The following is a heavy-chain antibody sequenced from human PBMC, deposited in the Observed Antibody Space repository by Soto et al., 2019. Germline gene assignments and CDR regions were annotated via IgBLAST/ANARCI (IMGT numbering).Heavy chain of an antibody. CDR1: GFTFSSYG. CDR2: IWYDGSNK. J-gene: IGHJ6*02. D-gene: IGHD4-17*01. Sequence: QVQLVESGGGVVQPGRSLRLSCAASGFTFSSYGMHWVRQAPGKGLEWVAVIWYDGSNKYYADSVKGRFTISRDNSKNTLYLQMNSLRAEDTAVYYCASQVGHGDQPPNYYYYGMDVWGQGTTVTVSS. CDR3: ASQVGHGDQPPNYYYYGMDV. V-gene: IGHV3-33*01.